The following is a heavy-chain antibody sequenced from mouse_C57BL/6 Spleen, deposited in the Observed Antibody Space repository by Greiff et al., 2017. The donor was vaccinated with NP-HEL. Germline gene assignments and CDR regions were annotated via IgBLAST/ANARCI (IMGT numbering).Heavy chain of an antibody. J-gene: IGHJ3*01. CDR3: AREFYYDYDEAWFAY. CDR2: INPSTGGT. Sequence: DVKLQESGPELVKPGASVKISCKASGYSFTGYYMNWVKQSPEKSLEWIGEINPSTGGTTYNQKFKAKATLTVDKSSSTAYMQLKSLTSEDSAVYYCAREFYYDYDEAWFAYWGQGTLVTVSA. CDR1: GYSFTGYY. V-gene: IGHV1-42*01. D-gene: IGHD2-4*01.